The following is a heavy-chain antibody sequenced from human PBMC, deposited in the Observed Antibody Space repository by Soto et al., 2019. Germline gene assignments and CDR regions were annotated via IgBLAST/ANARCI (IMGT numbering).Heavy chain of an antibody. CDR1: GGSINSGYYY. V-gene: IGHV4-39*01. D-gene: IGHD5-18*01. CDR2: GSYSGST. Sequence: QLQLQESGPGLVKPSETLSLTCTVSGGSINSGYYYWGWIRQPPGKGLEWIGSGSYSGSTYYNPSVKSRVTVYVDTSRNQFSLKLRSVTAADTAVYYCARLDTNMLPDYWGQGTLVTVSS. CDR3: ARLDTNMLPDY. J-gene: IGHJ4*02.